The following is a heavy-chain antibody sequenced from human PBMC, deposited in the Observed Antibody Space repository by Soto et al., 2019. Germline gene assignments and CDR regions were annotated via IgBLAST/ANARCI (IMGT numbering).Heavy chain of an antibody. CDR2: INPNSGGT. Sequence: ASVKVSCKASGYTFTGYYMHWVRQAPGQGLEWMGWINPNSGGTNYAQKFQGRVTMTRGTSISTAYMELSRLRSDDTAVYYCARERGASSGPPVRAWFDLWGQGTLVTVSS. V-gene: IGHV1-2*02. CDR1: GYTFTGYY. CDR3: ARERGASSGPPVRAWFDL. J-gene: IGHJ5*02. D-gene: IGHD3-22*01.